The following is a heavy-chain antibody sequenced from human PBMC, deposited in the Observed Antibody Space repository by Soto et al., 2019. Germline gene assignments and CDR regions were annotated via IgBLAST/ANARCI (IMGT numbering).Heavy chain of an antibody. CDR1: GFTFNHYA. CDR2: ISGSGGTT. V-gene: IGHV3-23*01. J-gene: IGHJ4*02. Sequence: EVQLLESGGGLVQAGGSLRLSCAASGFTFNHYAMNWVRQAPGKGLEWVSAISGSGGTTYYADSVKGRFTISRDNSKNTLYLQMNSLSAEDTDVYYCATVAPLYYDILTGYYNSRAFDYWGQGTLVTVSS. D-gene: IGHD3-9*01. CDR3: ATVAPLYYDILTGYYNSRAFDY.